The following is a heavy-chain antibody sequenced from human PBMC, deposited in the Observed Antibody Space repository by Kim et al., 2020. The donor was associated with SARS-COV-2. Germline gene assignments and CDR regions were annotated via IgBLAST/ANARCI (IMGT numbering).Heavy chain of an antibody. J-gene: IGHJ6*02. V-gene: IGHV1-69*13. CDR3: ASDLQSGSYHPDDYYYYGMDV. CDR1: GGTFSSYA. CDR2: IIPIFGTA. D-gene: IGHD1-26*01. Sequence: SVKVSCKASGGTFSSYAISWVRQAPGQGLEWMGGIIPIFGTANYAQKFQGRVTITADESTSTAYMELSSLRSEDTAVYYCASDLQSGSYHPDDYYYYGMDVWGQGTTVTVSS.